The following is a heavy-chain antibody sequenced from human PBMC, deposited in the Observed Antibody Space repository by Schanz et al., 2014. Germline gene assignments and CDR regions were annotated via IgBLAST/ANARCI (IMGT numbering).Heavy chain of an antibody. D-gene: IGHD6-13*01. V-gene: IGHV3-23*01. CDR3: ARGLIAAAGGAFDY. CDR2: ISGGGGTT. J-gene: IGHJ4*02. Sequence: VHLLESGGGLVEPGGSLRLSCAASGFSFSDYYMSWIRQAPGKGLLWVSAISGGGGTTYYTDSVKGRFTISRDNSKSTLYLQMNSLRAGDAAVYYCARGLIAAAGGAFDYWGQGTLVAVSA. CDR1: GFSFSDYY.